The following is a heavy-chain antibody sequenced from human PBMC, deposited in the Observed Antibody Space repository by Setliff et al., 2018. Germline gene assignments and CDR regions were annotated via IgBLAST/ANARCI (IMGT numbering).Heavy chain of an antibody. D-gene: IGHD2-15*01. Sequence: ASVKVSCKTSGHIFSSYGITWVRQAPGQGLERMGWISSYNDVANYAQNFQGRVTMTKDTSARAAYMELTSLRSDDTAMYFCAISTLSICSGGSCPNAFDLWGQGTMVTVSS. V-gene: IGHV1-18*01. CDR2: ISSYNDVA. CDR1: GHIFSSYG. J-gene: IGHJ3*01. CDR3: AISTLSICSGGSCPNAFDL.